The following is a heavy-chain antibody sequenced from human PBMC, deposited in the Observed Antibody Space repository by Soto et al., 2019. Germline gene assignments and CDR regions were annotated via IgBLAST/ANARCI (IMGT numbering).Heavy chain of an antibody. D-gene: IGHD3-3*01. CDR3: ARDGPVTIFGVVITRHGWFDP. V-gene: IGHV1-69*13. J-gene: IGHJ5*02. CDR2: IIPIFGTA. CDR1: GGTFSSYA. Sequence: SVKVSCKASGGTFSSYAISWVRQAPGQGLEWMGGIIPIFGTANYAQKFQGRVTITADESTSTAYMELSSLRSEDTAVYYCARDGPVTIFGVVITRHGWFDPWGQGTLVTVSS.